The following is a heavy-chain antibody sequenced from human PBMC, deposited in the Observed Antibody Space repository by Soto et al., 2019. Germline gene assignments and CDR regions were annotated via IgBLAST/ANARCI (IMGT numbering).Heavy chain of an antibody. J-gene: IGHJ4*01. CDR1: GYTFTSYA. V-gene: IGHV1-3*01. Sequence: AASVKVSCKASGYTFTSYAMHWVRQAPGQRLEWMGWINAGNGNTKYSQKFQGRVTITRDTSASTAYMELSSLTSEDTALYYCARDLWLGESFRYYFDYWAQGTLVTVSS. CDR2: INAGNGNT. CDR3: ARDLWLGESFRYYFDY. D-gene: IGHD3-10*01.